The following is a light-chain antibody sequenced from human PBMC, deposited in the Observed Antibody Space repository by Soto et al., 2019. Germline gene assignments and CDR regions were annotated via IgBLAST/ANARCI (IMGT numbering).Light chain of an antibody. Sequence: QSVLTQPPSASGTPGQRVAISCSGGSSDIGTNTVNWYLHLPGAAPKLLIYRDNQRPSGVPDRFSGSKSGTSASLTISGLQSEDEADYFCSAWDDSIYGPVFGGGTKLTVL. V-gene: IGLV1-44*01. CDR1: SSDIGTNT. J-gene: IGLJ2*01. CDR2: RDN. CDR3: SAWDDSIYGPV.